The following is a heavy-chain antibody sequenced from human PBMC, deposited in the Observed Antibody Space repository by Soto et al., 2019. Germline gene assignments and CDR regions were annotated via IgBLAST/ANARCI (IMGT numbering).Heavy chain of an antibody. Sequence: ETLSLTCAVYGGSFSGYYWSWIRQPPGKGLEWIGEINHSGSTNYNPSLKSRVTISVDTSKNQFSLKLSSVTAADTAAYYCARDDGVGGMDVWGQGTTVTVSS. V-gene: IGHV4-34*01. J-gene: IGHJ6*02. CDR3: ARDDGVGGMDV. D-gene: IGHD3-3*01. CDR2: INHSGST. CDR1: GGSFSGYY.